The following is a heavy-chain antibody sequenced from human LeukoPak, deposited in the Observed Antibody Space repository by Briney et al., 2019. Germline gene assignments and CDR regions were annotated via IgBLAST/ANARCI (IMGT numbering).Heavy chain of an antibody. D-gene: IGHD5-18*01. V-gene: IGHV4-59*01. Sequence: SETLSLTCTVSGGSISSYYWSWIRQPPGKGLEWSGYIDYSGSTKYNPSLKSRVTISVDTSKNEFFLKLNSVTAADTAVYYCARGASEYSYGFSLSSRYMDVWGKGTTVTVSS. J-gene: IGHJ6*03. CDR1: GGSISSYY. CDR3: ARGASEYSYGFSLSSRYMDV. CDR2: IDYSGST.